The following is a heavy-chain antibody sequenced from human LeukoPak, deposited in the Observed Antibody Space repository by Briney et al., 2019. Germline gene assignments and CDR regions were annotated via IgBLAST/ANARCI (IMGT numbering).Heavy chain of an antibody. CDR1: GFTFSSYW. Sequence: GSLRLSCAASGFTFSSYWMSWVRPAPGKGLEWVASIKQDGSEKYYVDSVKGRFTISRDNAKNSLYLQMNSLRAEDTALYYCARAPGEGWFDPWGQGTLVTVSS. V-gene: IGHV3-7*01. D-gene: IGHD4-17*01. CDR3: ARAPGEGWFDP. CDR2: IKQDGSEK. J-gene: IGHJ5*02.